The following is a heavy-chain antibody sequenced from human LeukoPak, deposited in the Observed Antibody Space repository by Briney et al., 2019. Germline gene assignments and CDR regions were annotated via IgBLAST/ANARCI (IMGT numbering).Heavy chain of an antibody. D-gene: IGHD6-6*01. J-gene: IGHJ4*02. CDR2: ISSSSSYI. CDR1: GFTFSNAW. Sequence: GGSLRLSCAASGFTFSNAWMSWVRQAPGKGLEWVSSISSSSSYIYYADSVKGRFTISRDNAKNSLYLQMNSLRAEDTAVYYCARDRVAAPNWGQGTLVTVSS. CDR3: ARDRVAAPN. V-gene: IGHV3-21*01.